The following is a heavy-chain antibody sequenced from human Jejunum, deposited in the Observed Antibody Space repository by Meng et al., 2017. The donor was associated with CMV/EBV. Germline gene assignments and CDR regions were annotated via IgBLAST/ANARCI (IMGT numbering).Heavy chain of an antibody. CDR1: TADF. V-gene: IGHV1-2*02. Sequence: TADFMFWVRQAPGQGLEWMGWINSHSGATQYAQKFQGRVTMTRDTSISTVYMDLSSLRSDDTAVYYCARGRRTIFGMVITYYFDSWGQGTLVTVSS. D-gene: IGHD3-3*01. J-gene: IGHJ4*02. CDR3: ARGRRTIFGMVITYYFDS. CDR2: INSHSGAT.